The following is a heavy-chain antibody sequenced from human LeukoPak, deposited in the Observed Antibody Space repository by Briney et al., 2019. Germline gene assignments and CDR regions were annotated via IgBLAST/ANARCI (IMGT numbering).Heavy chain of an antibody. D-gene: IGHD5-24*01. Sequence: SETLSLTCTVSGGFISSYSWSWIQQPPGKGLEWIGYIYYSGSTNYNPSLKSRVTISVDTSKNQFSLKLSSVTAADTAVYYCARGWLQLRSFDYWGQGTLVTVSS. CDR3: ARGWLQLRSFDY. J-gene: IGHJ4*02. CDR1: GGFISSYS. CDR2: IYYSGST. V-gene: IGHV4-59*01.